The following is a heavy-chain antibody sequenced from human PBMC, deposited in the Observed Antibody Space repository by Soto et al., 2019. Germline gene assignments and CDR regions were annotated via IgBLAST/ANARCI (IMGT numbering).Heavy chain of an antibody. V-gene: IGHV3-23*01. CDR1: GFTFSADT. D-gene: IGHD2-8*01. CDR3: AKALLANNGVWDPFDM. CDR2: IFGSGGGI. Sequence: EVQLLESGGGLVQPGGSLRLSCEASGFTFSADTMSWVRQVPGKGLQWVSGIFGSGGGIQYADSVRGRFTVSRDNSRNTLYLQLDSLRAEDTAVYYCAKALLANNGVWDPFDMWGQWTEVTVSS. J-gene: IGHJ3*02.